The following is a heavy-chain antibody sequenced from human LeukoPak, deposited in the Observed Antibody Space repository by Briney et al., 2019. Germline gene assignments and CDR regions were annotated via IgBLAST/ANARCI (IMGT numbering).Heavy chain of an antibody. CDR2: IWYDGSNK. V-gene: IGHV3-33*01. Sequence: AGGSLKLSCAASGFTFSSYGMHWVRQAPGKGLEWVAVIWYDGSNKYYADSVKGRFTISRDNSKNTLYLQMNSLRAEDTAVYYCARDHGQYYYDSSGYDYWGQGTLVTVSS. CDR3: ARDHGQYYYDSSGYDY. J-gene: IGHJ4*02. D-gene: IGHD3-22*01. CDR1: GFTFSSYG.